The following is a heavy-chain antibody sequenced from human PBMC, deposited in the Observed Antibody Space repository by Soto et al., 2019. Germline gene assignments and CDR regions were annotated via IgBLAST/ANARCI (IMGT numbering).Heavy chain of an antibody. J-gene: IGHJ5*02. CDR2: IYYSGST. CDR3: ARVPNSSGWKNKPYNWFDP. Sequence: SETLSLTCTVSGGSISSYYWSWIRQPPGKGLEWIGYIYYSGSTNYNPSLKSRVTISVDTSKNQFSLKLSSVTAADTAVYYCARVPNSSGWKNKPYNWFDPWGQGTLVTVSS. V-gene: IGHV4-59*01. CDR1: GGSISSYY. D-gene: IGHD6-19*01.